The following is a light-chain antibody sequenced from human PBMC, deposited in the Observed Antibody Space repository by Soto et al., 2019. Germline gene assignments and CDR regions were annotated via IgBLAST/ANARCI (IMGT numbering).Light chain of an antibody. CDR1: QSISSW. Sequence: IQMTQSHSTLSSSLGDRVTITCRASQSISSWLAWYQQKPGKAPKLLIYAASTLQSGVPSRFSGSGSGTEFTLTISSLKPEDFATYYCQQLNSHPHFCGGTKVDIK. V-gene: IGKV1-5*01. CDR2: AAS. CDR3: QQLNSHPH. J-gene: IGKJ4*01.